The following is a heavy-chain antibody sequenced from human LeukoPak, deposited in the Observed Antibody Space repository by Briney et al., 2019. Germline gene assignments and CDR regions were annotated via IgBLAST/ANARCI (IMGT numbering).Heavy chain of an antibody. V-gene: IGHV5-51*01. D-gene: IGHD6-13*01. Sequence: GESLKISCKGSGYSFTSYWIGWVRQMPGKGLEWMGIIYPGDSDTRYSPSFQGQVTISADKSISTAYLQWSSLMASDTAMYYCARHRPDSDSSSWYGGYYYYYMDVWGKGTTVTVSS. J-gene: IGHJ6*03. CDR1: GYSFTSYW. CDR2: IYPGDSDT. CDR3: ARHRPDSDSSSWYGGYYYYYMDV.